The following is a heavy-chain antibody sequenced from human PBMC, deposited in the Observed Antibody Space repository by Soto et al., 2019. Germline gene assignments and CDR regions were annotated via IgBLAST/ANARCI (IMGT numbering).Heavy chain of an antibody. J-gene: IGHJ6*03. CDR3: ARRSSQYYYYYMDV. CDR2: IKQDGSEK. Sequence: GGSLRLSCAASGFTFSSYWMSWVRQAPGKGLEWVANIKQDGSEKYYVDSVKGRFTISRDNAKNSLFLQMNSLRAEDTAVYYCARRSSQYYYYYMDVWGKGTTVTVSS. D-gene: IGHD6-6*01. V-gene: IGHV3-7*01. CDR1: GFTFSSYW.